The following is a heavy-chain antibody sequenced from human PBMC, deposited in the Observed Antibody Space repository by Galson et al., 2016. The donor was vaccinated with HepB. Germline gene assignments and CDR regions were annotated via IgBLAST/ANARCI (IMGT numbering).Heavy chain of an antibody. Sequence: SVKVSCKASGYTFTSYHMHWVRQAPGQGLEWMGIINPSGGSTSYAQKFQGRVTMTRDTSTSTVHMELSSLRSEDTAVYYCARDKGGTYRFDYWGQGTLVSVSS. J-gene: IGHJ4*02. V-gene: IGHV1-46*01. CDR1: GYTFTSYH. CDR3: ARDKGGTYRFDY. D-gene: IGHD1-26*01. CDR2: INPSGGST.